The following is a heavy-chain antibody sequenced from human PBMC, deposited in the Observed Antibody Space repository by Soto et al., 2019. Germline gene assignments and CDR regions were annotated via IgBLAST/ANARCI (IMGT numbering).Heavy chain of an antibody. CDR3: VRGWGSLIHLSCLDI. Sequence: QVQLVESGGGVFQPGTSLRLSCAASGFTFRQYGMHWVRQAPGKGLDWVAVIFYDGTEKYCADSVKGRFTISRDNPGNMVYLQMNSLRAEDTAVYYCVRGWGSLIHLSCLDIWGQGTTVVVSS. D-gene: IGHD3-16*01. CDR2: IFYDGTEK. V-gene: IGHV3-33*01. CDR1: GFTFRQYG. J-gene: IGHJ3*02.